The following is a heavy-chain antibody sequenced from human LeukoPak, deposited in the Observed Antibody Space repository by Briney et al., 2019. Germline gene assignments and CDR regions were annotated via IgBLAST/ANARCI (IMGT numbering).Heavy chain of an antibody. CDR2: MYPGDSDT. CDR3: ATRFGLGSSSFDH. CDR1: GYSFTTYW. J-gene: IGHJ4*02. Sequence: GESLKISFKGSGYSFTTYWIGWVRQMPGKGLEWMGIMYPGDSDTRYSPSFEGQVTISADKSISTAYLQWSSLKASDTAMYYCATRFGLGSSSFDHWGQGTLVTVSS. D-gene: IGHD3-10*01. V-gene: IGHV5-51*01.